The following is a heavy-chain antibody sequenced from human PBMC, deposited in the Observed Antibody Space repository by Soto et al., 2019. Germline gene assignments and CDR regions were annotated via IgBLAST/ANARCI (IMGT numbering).Heavy chain of an antibody. V-gene: IGHV1-3*01. CDR2: INAGNGNT. Sequence: ASVKVSCKASGYTFTSYAMHWVRQAPGQRLEWMGWINAGNGNTKYSQRFQGRVTITRDTSASTAYMELSSLRSEDTAMYYCARGNTGWGACSGGSCYWFDYWGQGTLVTVSS. CDR3: ARGNTGWGACSGGSCYWFDY. CDR1: GYTFTSYA. D-gene: IGHD2-15*01. J-gene: IGHJ4*02.